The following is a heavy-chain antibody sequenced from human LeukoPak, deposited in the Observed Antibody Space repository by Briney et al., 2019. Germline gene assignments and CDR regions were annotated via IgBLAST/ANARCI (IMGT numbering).Heavy chain of an antibody. CDR3: ASSDYDRLDH. D-gene: IGHD3-22*01. CDR1: GGSISSSRW. Sequence: KPSGTLSLTCAVSGGSISSSRWWSWVRQPPGKGLEWIGEIHQTGSTNYNPSLRSRGSISLDKAKNQFTLNLNSVTAADTAVYYCASSDYDRLDHWGQGILVTVSS. J-gene: IGHJ4*02. V-gene: IGHV4-4*02. CDR2: IHQTGST.